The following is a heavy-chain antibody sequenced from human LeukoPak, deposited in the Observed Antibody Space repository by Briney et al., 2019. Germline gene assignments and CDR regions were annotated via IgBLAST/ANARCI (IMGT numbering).Heavy chain of an antibody. J-gene: IGHJ4*02. CDR1: GFTVSSNY. V-gene: IGHV3-66*01. D-gene: IGHD6-19*01. Sequence: GGSLRLSCAASGFTVSSNYMSWVRQAPGKGLEWVSVIYSGGSTYYADSVKGRFTISRDNSKNTLYLQMNSRRAEDTAVYYCARVRSVAGIHYDYWGQRTLVTVSS. CDR3: ARVRSVAGIHYDY. CDR2: IYSGGST.